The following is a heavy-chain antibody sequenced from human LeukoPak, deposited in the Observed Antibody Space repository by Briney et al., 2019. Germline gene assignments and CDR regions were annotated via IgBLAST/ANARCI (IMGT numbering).Heavy chain of an antibody. CDR2: INHSGST. D-gene: IGHD3-22*01. CDR3: ARGVGDSRGYYYYFDY. J-gene: IGHJ4*02. Sequence: SETLSLTCAVYGGSFSGYYWSWIRQPPGKGLEWIGEINHSGSTNYNPSLKSRVTISVDTSKNQFSLKLSSVTAADTAVYFCARGVGDSRGYYYYFDYWGQGTLVTVSS. CDR1: GGSFSGYY. V-gene: IGHV4-34*01.